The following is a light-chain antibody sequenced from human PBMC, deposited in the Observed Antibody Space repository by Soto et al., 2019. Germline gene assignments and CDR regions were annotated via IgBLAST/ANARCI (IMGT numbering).Light chain of an antibody. Sequence: IVLTQSPGTLSLSPGERTTLSCRASQSISRYLAWYQQKPGQGPRLLIYGASSRATGTPARFSGSGSGTEFTLTISSLQSEDFAVYYCQQYNNWPPITFGQGTRLEIK. J-gene: IGKJ5*01. CDR3: QQYNNWPPIT. V-gene: IGKV3D-15*01. CDR2: GAS. CDR1: QSISRY.